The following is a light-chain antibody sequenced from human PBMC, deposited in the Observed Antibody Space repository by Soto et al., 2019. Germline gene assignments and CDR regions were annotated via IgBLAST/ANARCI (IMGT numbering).Light chain of an antibody. J-gene: IGLJ1*01. V-gene: IGLV2-14*01. CDR1: TSDVGGYNY. CDR2: EVT. CDR3: LLYYGGSYV. Sequence: QSALTQPASVSGSLGQSITISCTGTTSDVGGYNYVSWYQQHPGKAPILMIYEVTNRPSGVSNRFSGSKSGNTASLTISGLQVEDEAEYYCLLYYGGSYVFGAGTKLTVL.